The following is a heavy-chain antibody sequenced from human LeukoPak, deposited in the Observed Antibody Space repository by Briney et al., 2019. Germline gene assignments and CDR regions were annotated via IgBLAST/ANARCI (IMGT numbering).Heavy chain of an antibody. CDR3: ARVGDYYDTRGFSSDAFDI. CDR2: IRTRAKGYTT. J-gene: IGHJ3*02. Sequence: GGPLRLSCAASRFTFSDHYMDWVRQAPGKGLEWVARIRTRAKGYTTQYAPSVRDRFSISRDDSTNSVYLQMNSLKTEDTAVYFCARVGDYYDTRGFSSDAFDIWGLGTMVTVAS. D-gene: IGHD3-22*01. V-gene: IGHV3-72*01. CDR1: RFTFSDHY.